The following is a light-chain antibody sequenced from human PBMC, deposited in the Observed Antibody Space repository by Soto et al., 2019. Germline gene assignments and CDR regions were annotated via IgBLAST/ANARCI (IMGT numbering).Light chain of an antibody. V-gene: IGLV2-14*01. CDR2: EVD. J-gene: IGLJ3*02. Sequence: QSALTQPASVSASPGQSITISCTGTSSDVDSYNYVSWYQVHPGKAPKLLIYEVDYRPPEISSRFSASKSGNTASLTISGLQVEDDADYYCSSYTRANTWVFGGGTKLTVL. CDR3: SSYTRANTWV. CDR1: SSDVDSYNY.